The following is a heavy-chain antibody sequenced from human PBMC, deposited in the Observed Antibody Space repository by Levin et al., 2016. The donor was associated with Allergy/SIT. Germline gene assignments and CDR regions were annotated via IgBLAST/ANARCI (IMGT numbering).Heavy chain of an antibody. CDR2: INPVLGTT. Sequence: WVRQAPGQGLEWMGGINPVLGTTNYAQKFRGRVTISADESTSSAYMELGSLRPEDTALYYCATVKLDAYGDPLHLDRWGQGTLVTVSS. V-gene: IGHV1-69*01. J-gene: IGHJ5*02. D-gene: IGHD4-17*01. CDR3: ATVKLDAYGDPLHLDR.